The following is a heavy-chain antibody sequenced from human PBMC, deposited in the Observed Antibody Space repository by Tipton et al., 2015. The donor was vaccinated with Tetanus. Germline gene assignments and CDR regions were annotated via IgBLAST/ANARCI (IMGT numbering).Heavy chain of an antibody. D-gene: IGHD3-3*01. Sequence: SLRLSCAASGFTFNGYGMHWVRQAPGKGLEWLALVWYDGIRQYYADSVKGRFTISRDNTKNTVDLQMNNLRDEDPAVYFCAMERSLECVGLADGWGQASLASLSS. CDR1: GFTFNGYG. CDR2: VWYDGIRQ. J-gene: IGHJ4*02. V-gene: IGHV3-33*03. CDR3: AMERSLECVGLADG.